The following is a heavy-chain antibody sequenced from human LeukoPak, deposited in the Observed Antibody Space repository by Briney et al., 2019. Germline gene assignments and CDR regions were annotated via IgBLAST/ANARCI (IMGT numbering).Heavy chain of an antibody. Sequence: PSETLSLTCTVSGGSISSYYWSWIRQPAGKGLEWIGRIYTSGSTNYNASLKSRVSMSVDTSKNQFSLKLSSVTAADTAVFYCARVYSGRYREFDYWGQGTLVTVSS. CDR2: IYTSGST. D-gene: IGHD1-26*01. CDR3: ARVYSGRYREFDY. CDR1: GGSISSYY. V-gene: IGHV4-4*07. J-gene: IGHJ4*02.